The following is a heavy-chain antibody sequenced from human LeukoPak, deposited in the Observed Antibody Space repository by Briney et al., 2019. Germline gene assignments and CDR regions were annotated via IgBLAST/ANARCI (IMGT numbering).Heavy chain of an antibody. CDR1: GYSIRSGYY. Sequence: SETLSLTCAVSGYSIRSGYYWGWIRQPPGKGLEWIDSIYHSGNTYYNPSLKSRVTISVDTPKNQFSLKLSSVTAADTAVCYCARGYCSGGSCYRGYFDYWGQGTLVTVSS. CDR2: IYHSGNT. J-gene: IGHJ4*02. D-gene: IGHD2-15*01. CDR3: ARGYCSGGSCYRGYFDY. V-gene: IGHV4-38-2*01.